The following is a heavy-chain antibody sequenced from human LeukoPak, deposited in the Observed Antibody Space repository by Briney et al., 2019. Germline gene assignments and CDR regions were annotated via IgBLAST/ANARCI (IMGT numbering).Heavy chain of an antibody. J-gene: IGHJ4*02. CDR3: AKLRGYSYGYVPFDY. CDR2: ISGNGGST. Sequence: SGGSLRLSCAASGFTFSNYAMGWVRQAPGKGLEWVSDISGNGGSTYYADSVKGRFTISRDNSKNTMYLQMNSLRAEDTAVYYCAKLRGYSYGYVPFDYWGQGTLVTVSS. CDR1: GFTFSNYA. V-gene: IGHV3-23*01. D-gene: IGHD5-18*01.